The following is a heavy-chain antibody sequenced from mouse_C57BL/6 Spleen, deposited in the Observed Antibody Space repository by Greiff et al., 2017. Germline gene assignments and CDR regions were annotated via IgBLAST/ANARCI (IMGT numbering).Heavy chain of an antibody. D-gene: IGHD2-1*01. CDR1: GYTFTDYE. CDR3: KGDYYAAY. V-gene: IGHV1-15*01. CDR2: IDPETGGT. J-gene: IGHJ2*01. Sequence: QVQLKESGAELVRPGASVTLSCKASGYTFTDYEMHWVKQTPVHGLEWIGAIDPETGGTAYNQKFKGKAILTADKSSSTAYMELRSLTSEDSAVYYCKGDYYAAYWGQGTTLTVSS.